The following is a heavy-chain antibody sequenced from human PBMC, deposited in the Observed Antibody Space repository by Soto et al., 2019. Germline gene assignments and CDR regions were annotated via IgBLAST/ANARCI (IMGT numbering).Heavy chain of an antibody. J-gene: IGHJ2*01. CDR3: ARGGSGVKAVRQNWYFDL. D-gene: IGHD3-10*01. Sequence: QVQLQQWGAGLLKPSETLSLTCAVYGGSFSGYYWSWIRQPPGKGLEWIGEINHSGSTNYNPSLKSRVTISVDTSKNQFSLKLSSVTAADTAVYYCARGGSGVKAVRQNWYFDLWGRGTLVTVSS. V-gene: IGHV4-34*01. CDR1: GGSFSGYY. CDR2: INHSGST.